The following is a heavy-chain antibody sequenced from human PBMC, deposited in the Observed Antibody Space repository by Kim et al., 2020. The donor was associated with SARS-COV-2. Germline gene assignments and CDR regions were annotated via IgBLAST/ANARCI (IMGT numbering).Heavy chain of an antibody. CDR3: ARDLVVVPAAMPVTKYYYYYYGMDV. V-gene: IGHV1-46*01. CDR2: INPSGGST. Sequence: ASVKVSCKASGYTFTSYYMHWVRQAPGQGLEWMGIINPSGGSTSYAQKFQGRVTMTRDTSTSTVYMELSSLRSEDTAVYYCARDLVVVPAAMPVTKYYYYYYGMDVWGQGTTVTVSS. D-gene: IGHD2-2*01. J-gene: IGHJ6*02. CDR1: GYTFTSYY.